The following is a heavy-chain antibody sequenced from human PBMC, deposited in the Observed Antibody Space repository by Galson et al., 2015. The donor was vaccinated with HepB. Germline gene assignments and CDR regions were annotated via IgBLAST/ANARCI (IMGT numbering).Heavy chain of an antibody. Sequence: SVKVSCKASGGTFSSYAISWVRQAPGQGLEWMGGIIPISGTANYAQKFQGRVTITADESTSTAYMELSSLRSEDTAVYYCARMTHCSSTSCYIDSPYYFDYWGQGTLVTVSS. J-gene: IGHJ4*02. CDR1: GGTFSSYA. CDR2: IIPISGTA. V-gene: IGHV1-69*13. D-gene: IGHD2-2*02. CDR3: ARMTHCSSTSCYIDSPYYFDY.